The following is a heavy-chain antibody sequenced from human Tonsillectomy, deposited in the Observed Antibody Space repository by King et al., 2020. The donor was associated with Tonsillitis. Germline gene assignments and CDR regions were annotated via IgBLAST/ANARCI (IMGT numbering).Heavy chain of an antibody. CDR2: MSQGGGGR. J-gene: IGHJ4*02. D-gene: IGHD3-16*02. V-gene: IGHV3-7*01. CDR1: GYTFGDLW. Sequence: VQLVESGGGLVRPGGSRRLSCAASGYTFGDLWMTWVRQAPGKGREGGATMSQGGGGRYLAGSVKGRFRISGDTALNSLFLEMSNVRADDTAFYYCASPHRGYWGQGSLVTVSS. CDR3: ASPHRGY.